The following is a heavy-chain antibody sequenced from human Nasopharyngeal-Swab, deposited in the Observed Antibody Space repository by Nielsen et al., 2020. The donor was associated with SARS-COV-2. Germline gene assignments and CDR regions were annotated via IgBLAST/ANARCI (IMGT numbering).Heavy chain of an antibody. CDR2: FSGSGGST. Sequence: GESLKISCAASGFTFSCYAMSWVRQAPGKGLEWVSAFSGSGGSTYYADSVKGRFTISRDNSKNTLYLQMNSLRAEDTAVYYCAKDLRSVVPAGGDYWGQGTLVTVSS. D-gene: IGHD2-2*01. CDR3: AKDLRSVVPAGGDY. CDR1: GFTFSCYA. J-gene: IGHJ4*02. V-gene: IGHV3-23*01.